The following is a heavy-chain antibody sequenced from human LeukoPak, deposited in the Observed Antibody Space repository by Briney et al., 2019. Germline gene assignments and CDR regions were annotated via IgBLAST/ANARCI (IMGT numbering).Heavy chain of an antibody. V-gene: IGHV1-2*02. Sequence: ASVKVSCKASGYTFTGYYMHWVRQAPGQGLEWMGWINPNSGGTNYAQKFQGRVTMTRDTSISTAYMELSRLRSDDTAVYYCARVIPLSGSSWSMGAFDIWGQGTMVTVSS. CDR1: GYTFTGYY. CDR2: INPNSGGT. J-gene: IGHJ3*02. CDR3: ARVIPLSGSSWSMGAFDI. D-gene: IGHD6-13*01.